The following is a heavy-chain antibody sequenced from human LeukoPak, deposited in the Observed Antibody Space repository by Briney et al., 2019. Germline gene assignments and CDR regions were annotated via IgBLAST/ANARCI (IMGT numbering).Heavy chain of an antibody. CDR3: VKGSRGCYDT. CDR1: GFTFSSYA. J-gene: IGHJ5*02. D-gene: IGHD3-22*01. V-gene: IGHV3-23*01. CDR2: IISSGDNT. Sequence: GGSLRLSSAASGFTFSSYAMCWVRQAPGKGLQWVSSIISSGDNTYYADSVKGRFTISRDNSKNTLYLQVNSLRAEDTAVYYCVKGSRGCYDTWGQGTLVTVSS.